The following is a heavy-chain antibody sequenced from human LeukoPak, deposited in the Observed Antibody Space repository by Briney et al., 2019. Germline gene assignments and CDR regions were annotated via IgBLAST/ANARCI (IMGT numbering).Heavy chain of an antibody. Sequence: PSETLSLSCTVPGGSFNNYEGSWIRQPPGKGLERIGYIYYSGSTNYNPPLKSRLTISVDTSKNQFSLKLSSVTAADTAVYYCARYYYVSGSYYFDYWGQGTLVTASS. CDR2: IYYSGST. CDR3: ARYYYVSGSYYFDY. J-gene: IGHJ4*02. CDR1: GGSFNNYE. D-gene: IGHD3-10*01. V-gene: IGHV4-59*01.